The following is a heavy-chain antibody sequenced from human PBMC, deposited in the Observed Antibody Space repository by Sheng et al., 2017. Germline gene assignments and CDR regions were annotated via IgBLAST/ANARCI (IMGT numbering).Heavy chain of an antibody. Sequence: EGHLVESGGALVQPGETLRLSCVGSAFIFSNYAMHWVRQAPGKGLEWVSGISGSGGGTDYADSVKRRFTISRDNSKNTLFLQMNSLTVEDTAIYFCAAFCGGDCYAFDMWGQGTVVTVFS. V-gene: IGHV3-23*04. CDR3: AAFCGGDCYAFDM. J-gene: IGHJ3*02. CDR1: AFIFSNYA. CDR2: ISGSGGGT. D-gene: IGHD2-21*02.